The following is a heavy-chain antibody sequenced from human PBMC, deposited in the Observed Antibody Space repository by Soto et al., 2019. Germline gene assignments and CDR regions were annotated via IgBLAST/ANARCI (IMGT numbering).Heavy chain of an antibody. CDR3: ARLRIATNNYKWFDP. V-gene: IGHV4-31*03. CDR1: GAALNSGNYY. D-gene: IGHD2-21*01. CDR2: IYVTGAV. J-gene: IGHJ5*02. Sequence: SGALSLTCSVSGAALNSGNYYWSWIRQVPGKGLEWIGHIYVTGAVDYNPSLRDRITISQDTSERQFSLNLRLVTAADTAVYYCARLRIATNNYKWFDPWGQGTLVTVSS.